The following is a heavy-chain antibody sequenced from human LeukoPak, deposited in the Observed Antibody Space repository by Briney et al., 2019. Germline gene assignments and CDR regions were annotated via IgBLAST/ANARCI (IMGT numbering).Heavy chain of an antibody. CDR2: ISSSGSTI. J-gene: IGHJ3*02. V-gene: IGHV3-48*03. Sequence: GGSLRLSCAASGFTFSSYEMNWVRQAPGKGLEWVSYISSSGSTIYYADSVKGRFTISRDNAKNSLYLQMNSLRAEDTAVYYCARGDRYTDAFDIWGQGTMVTVSS. D-gene: IGHD2-2*02. CDR3: ARGDRYTDAFDI. CDR1: GFTFSSYE.